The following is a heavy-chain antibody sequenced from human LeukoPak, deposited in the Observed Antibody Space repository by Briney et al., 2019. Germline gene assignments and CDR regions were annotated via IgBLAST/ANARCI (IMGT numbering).Heavy chain of an antibody. J-gene: IGHJ4*02. CDR3: ARDDGSYGYVVREGYFDY. V-gene: IGHV3-21*01. Sequence: GGSLRLSCAASGFTFSSYTMNWVRQAPGKGLEWVSSITSSSSYIYYADSVKGRFTISRDNARNSLYLQMNSLRAEDTAVYYFARDDGSYGYVVREGYFDYWGQGTLVTVSS. D-gene: IGHD5-18*01. CDR2: ITSSSSYI. CDR1: GFTFSSYT.